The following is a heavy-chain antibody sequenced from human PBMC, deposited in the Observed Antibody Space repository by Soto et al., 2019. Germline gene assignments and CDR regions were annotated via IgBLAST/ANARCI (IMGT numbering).Heavy chain of an antibody. CDR2: IYHSGST. V-gene: IGHV4-4*02. J-gene: IGHJ6*02. CDR3: ARDRRAPIAAAGTEHYGMDV. Sequence: SETLSLTCAVSGGSISSSNWWSWVRQPPGKGLEWIGEIYHSGSTNYNPSLKSRVTISVDKSKNQFSLKLSSVTAADTAVYYCARDRRAPIAAAGTEHYGMDVWGQGTTVTVSS. D-gene: IGHD6-13*01. CDR1: GGSISSSNW.